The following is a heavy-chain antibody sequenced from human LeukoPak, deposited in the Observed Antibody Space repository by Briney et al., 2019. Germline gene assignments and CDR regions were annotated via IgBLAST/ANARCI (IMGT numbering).Heavy chain of an antibody. D-gene: IGHD3-10*01. J-gene: IGHJ3*02. CDR1: GLTFSSYA. CDR2: ISGSGGST. CDR3: ARDPRITIRGVDAFDI. Sequence: GGSLRLSCVASGLTFSSYAMSWVRQAPGKGLEWVSVISGSGGSTYYADSVKGRFTISRDNSKNTLYLQMNSLRAEDTAVYYCARDPRITIRGVDAFDIWGQGTMVTVSS. V-gene: IGHV3-23*01.